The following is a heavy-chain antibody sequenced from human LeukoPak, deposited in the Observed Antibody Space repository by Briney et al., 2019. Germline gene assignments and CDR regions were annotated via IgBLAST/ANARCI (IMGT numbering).Heavy chain of an antibody. D-gene: IGHD3-22*01. Sequence: PETLFLTCPISGGTISSSSYYWGWIRQPPGKGLEWIGSIYYSGSTYYNPSLKSRVTISVDTSKNQFSLKLSSVTAADTAVYYCARLGIEDYYDSSGFFDYWGQGTLVTVSS. CDR2: IYYSGST. CDR3: ARLGIEDYYDSSGFFDY. J-gene: IGHJ4*02. CDR1: GGTISSSSYY. V-gene: IGHV4-39*01.